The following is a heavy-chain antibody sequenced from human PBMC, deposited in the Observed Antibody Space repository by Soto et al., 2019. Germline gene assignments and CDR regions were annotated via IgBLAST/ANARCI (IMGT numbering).Heavy chain of an antibody. Sequence: QITLRGSGPTLVKPTQTLTLSCTFSGFSLDASAVGVGWIRQPPGKALVWLAMIYWDADKRYNPSLKSRLTLTRHTTKNQVLLTKPNMDPVDTATDYGANSGLSKSQYVADAVDFWGPATMVTASS. V-gene: IGHV2-5*02. D-gene: IGHD3-16*01. CDR3: ANSGLSKSQYVADAVDF. CDR2: IYWDADK. J-gene: IGHJ3*01. CDR1: GFSLDASAVG.